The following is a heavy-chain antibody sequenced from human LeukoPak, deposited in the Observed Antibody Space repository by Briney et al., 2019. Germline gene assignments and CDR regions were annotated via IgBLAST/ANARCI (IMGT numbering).Heavy chain of an antibody. Sequence: ASVKVSCKASGYTFTGYYMHWVRQPAGQGLEWMGWISVHSDVTKYAQKLQGRVTMTTDISTATAYMELRSLRSDDTAIYYCARENNQYDSSGYHTLGLWGQGTLVTVSS. V-gene: IGHV1-2*02. J-gene: IGHJ4*02. CDR1: GYTFTGYY. CDR2: ISVHSDVT. D-gene: IGHD3-22*01. CDR3: ARENNQYDSSGYHTLGL.